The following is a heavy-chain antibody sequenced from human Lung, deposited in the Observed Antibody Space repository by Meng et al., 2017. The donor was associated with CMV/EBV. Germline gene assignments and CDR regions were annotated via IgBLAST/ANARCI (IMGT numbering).Heavy chain of an antibody. D-gene: IGHD1-7*01. J-gene: IGHJ4*02. Sequence: LXCAVYGGSFSGYYWSWIRQPPGKGLEWIGEINHSGSTNYNPSLKSRVTISVDTSKNQFSLKLSSVTAADTAVYYCARGAWNYVGVFDYWGQGKLVTVSS. V-gene: IGHV4-34*01. CDR1: GGSFSGYY. CDR2: INHSGST. CDR3: ARGAWNYVGVFDY.